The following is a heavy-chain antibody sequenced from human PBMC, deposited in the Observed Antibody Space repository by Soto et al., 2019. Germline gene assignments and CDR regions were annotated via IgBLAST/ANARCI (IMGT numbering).Heavy chain of an antibody. CDR2: VNPNSGNT. V-gene: IGHV1-8*03. D-gene: IGHD2-15*01. CDR3: ARSPDIVVVVAATTGGMDV. J-gene: IGHJ6*03. CDR1: GYTFSNYD. Sequence: ASVKVSCKASGYTFSNYDINWVRQATGQGLEWMGWVNPNSGNTGYSQKFQGRVTITRDTSASTAYMELSSLRSEDTAVYYCARSPDIVVVVAATTGGMDVWGKGTTVTVSS.